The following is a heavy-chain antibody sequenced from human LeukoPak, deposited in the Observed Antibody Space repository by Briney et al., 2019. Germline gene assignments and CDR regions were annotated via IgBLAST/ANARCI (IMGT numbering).Heavy chain of an antibody. D-gene: IGHD4-17*01. J-gene: IGHJ4*02. CDR3: ARTGGDYLNFYFDH. CDR1: GFTVSSNY. V-gene: IGHV3-53*01. CDR2: IYSDNST. Sequence: GGSLRLSCAASGFTVSSNYMSWVRQAPGKGLEWVSVIYSDNSTYYADSVKGRVTISRDKSKNTLYLQMKSLRGEDTAVYYCARTGGDYLNFYFDHWGQGTLVTVSS.